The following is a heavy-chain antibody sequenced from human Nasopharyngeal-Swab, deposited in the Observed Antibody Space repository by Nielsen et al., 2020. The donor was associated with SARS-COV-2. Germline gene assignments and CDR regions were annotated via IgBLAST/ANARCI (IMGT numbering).Heavy chain of an antibody. CDR3: AKDHGGSLDY. Sequence: GESLKISCAASGFTFSSYAMSWVRQAPGKGPAWVSRSRGSGGRTDYADSVKGRFTISRDDSKNALFLQMNSLRAEDTAVYYCAKDHGGSLDYWGQGTLVTVSS. D-gene: IGHD3-10*01. J-gene: IGHJ4*02. V-gene: IGHV3-23*01. CDR2: SRGSGGRT. CDR1: GFTFSSYA.